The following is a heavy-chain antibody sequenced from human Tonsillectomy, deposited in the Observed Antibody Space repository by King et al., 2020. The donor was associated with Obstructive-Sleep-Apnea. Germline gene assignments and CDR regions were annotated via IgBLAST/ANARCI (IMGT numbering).Heavy chain of an antibody. J-gene: IGHJ4*02. Sequence: VQLVESGGGLVQPGGSLRLSCAASGFTFRNYPMKWVRQAPGKGLEWGSYINSKSDRFYYADSVKGRFTISRDNAKNSVYLQMNNLRAEDTALYYCAKDDTSGWYSDSWGQGTLVIVSS. CDR2: INSKSDRF. V-gene: IGHV3-48*01. D-gene: IGHD6-19*01. CDR3: AKDDTSGWYSDS. CDR1: GFTFRNYP.